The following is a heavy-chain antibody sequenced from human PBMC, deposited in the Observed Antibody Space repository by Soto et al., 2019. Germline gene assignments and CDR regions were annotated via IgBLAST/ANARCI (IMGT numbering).Heavy chain of an antibody. CDR3: ARVNSSRMVITENWFDP. D-gene: IGHD3-22*01. J-gene: IGHJ5*02. CDR2: IYYSGST. Sequence: QVQLQESGPGLVKPSQTLSLTCTVSGGSISSGGYYWSWIRQHPGKGLEWIGYIYYSGSTYYNPSLTSRVTISVDTSKNQFSLKLSSVTAADTAVYYCARVNSSRMVITENWFDPWGQGTLVTVSS. CDR1: GGSISSGGYY. V-gene: IGHV4-31*03.